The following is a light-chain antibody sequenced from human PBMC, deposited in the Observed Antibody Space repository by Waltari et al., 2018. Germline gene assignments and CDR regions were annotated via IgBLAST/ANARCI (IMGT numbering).Light chain of an antibody. V-gene: IGKV4-1*01. Sequence: DIVMTQSPDSLAVSLGERATINCQSNPSVFPTNNKNYLAWYQQKPGQPPKLLIYWASTRESGVPDRFSGSGSGTDFTLAISSLQAEDVAVYYCQQYYSAPNTFGQGTKLEIK. CDR2: WAS. J-gene: IGKJ2*01. CDR3: QQYYSAPNT. CDR1: PSVFPTNNKNY.